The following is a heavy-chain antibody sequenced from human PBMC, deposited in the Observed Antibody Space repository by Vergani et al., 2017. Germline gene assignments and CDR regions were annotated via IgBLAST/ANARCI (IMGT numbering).Heavy chain of an antibody. CDR2: IIPIFGTS. D-gene: IGHD3-9*01. CDR1: VGTFSNYA. CDR3: ARVKGGAVLRSFDWLSQGAFDI. V-gene: IGHV1-69*12. Sequence: QVQLVQSVAEVKKPGSSVKVSCKTSVGTFSNYAINWVRQAPGQGLEWMGGIIPIFGTSNYTQKFQARVTITADESTSTAYMALSSLRSEDTAVCYRARVKGGAVLRSFDWLSQGAFDIWGQGTMVTVSS. J-gene: IGHJ3*02.